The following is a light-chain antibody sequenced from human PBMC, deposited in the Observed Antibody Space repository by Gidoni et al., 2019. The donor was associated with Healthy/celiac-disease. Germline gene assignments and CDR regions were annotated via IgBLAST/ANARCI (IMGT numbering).Light chain of an antibody. V-gene: IGKV3-20*01. CDR2: DAS. J-gene: IGKJ1*01. Sequence: EIVLTQSPGPLSLSPGERSALTCRPGQSVSSSYLAWYQQKPGQAPRLLIYDASSRATGVPDRFSGSGSGTDFTLTISRLESEDFAVYYCQQYGNSPWTFGEGTKVEIK. CDR1: QSVSSSY. CDR3: QQYGNSPWT.